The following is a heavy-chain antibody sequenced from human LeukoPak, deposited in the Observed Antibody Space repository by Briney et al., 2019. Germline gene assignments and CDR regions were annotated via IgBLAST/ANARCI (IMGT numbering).Heavy chain of an antibody. CDR3: AVEDSSGWSLDY. V-gene: IGHV1-2*02. D-gene: IGHD6-19*01. Sequence: GASVKVSCKASGYTFTGYYMHWVRRAPGQGLEWMGWINPNSGGTNYAQKFQGRVTMTRDTSISTAYMELSRLRSDDTAVYYCAVEDSSGWSLDYWGQGTLVTVSS. CDR1: GYTFTGYY. CDR2: INPNSGGT. J-gene: IGHJ4*02.